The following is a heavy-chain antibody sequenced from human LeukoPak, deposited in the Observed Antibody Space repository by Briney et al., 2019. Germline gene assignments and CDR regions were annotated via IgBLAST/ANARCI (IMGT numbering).Heavy chain of an antibody. CDR3: VKLPTGVGELSFSF. J-gene: IGHJ4*02. CDR2: ISWDGGNT. V-gene: IGHV3-43*01. Sequence: GGSLRLSCAASGFTFDDYTMHWVRQAPGKGLEWVSLISWDGGNTYYADSVKGRFTISRDNSKNTLYLQMNSLRAEDTAVYYCVKLPTGVGELSFSFWGQGTLVTVSS. CDR1: GFTFDDYT. D-gene: IGHD3-16*02.